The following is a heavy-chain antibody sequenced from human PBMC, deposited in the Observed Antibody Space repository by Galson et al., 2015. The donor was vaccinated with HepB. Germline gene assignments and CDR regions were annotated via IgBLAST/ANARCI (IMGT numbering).Heavy chain of an antibody. D-gene: IGHD3-10*01. CDR2: IVWDSGRT. CDR3: ARGLSLWFGELYGYFDY. Sequence: SLRLSCAASGFTFDDYAMHWVRQAPGKGLEWVSLIVWDSGRTYYADSVKGRFTISRDNTKNSLYLQMSSLRAEDTALYYCARGLSLWFGELYGYFDYWGQGTLVTVSS. J-gene: IGHJ4*02. CDR1: GFTFDDYA. V-gene: IGHV3-43D*03.